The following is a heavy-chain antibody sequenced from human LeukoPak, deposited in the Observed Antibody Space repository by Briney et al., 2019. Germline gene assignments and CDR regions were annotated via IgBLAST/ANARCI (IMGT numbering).Heavy chain of an antibody. CDR3: ARVYNYYDSSGHGAFDI. CDR1: GGSISSYY. D-gene: IGHD3-22*01. CDR2: IYYSGST. V-gene: IGHV4-59*01. Sequence: SETLSLTCTVSGGSISSYYWSWIRQPPGKGLEWIGYIYYSGSTNYNPSLKSRVTISVDTSKNQFSLKLSSVTAADTAVYYCARVYNYYDSSGHGAFDIWGQGTMVTVSS. J-gene: IGHJ3*02.